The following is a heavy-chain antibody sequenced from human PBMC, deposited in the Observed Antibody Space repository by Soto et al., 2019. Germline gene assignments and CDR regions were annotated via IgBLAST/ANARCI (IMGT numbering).Heavy chain of an antibody. V-gene: IGHV1-2*04. Sequence: QVQLVQSGAEVRKPGASVTVSCRSSGDSFNDYYIHWVRQAPGQGFEWMGWINPNGGVTKYAQKCQGWFSKTRDTSIRTVYMQLSRLRSDDTAVYYCARESGGATATLDYYFFYMGVWGTGTTVTVSS. CDR2: INPNGGVT. CDR1: GDSFNDYY. D-gene: IGHD5-12*01. CDR3: ARESGGATATLDYYFFYMGV. J-gene: IGHJ6*03.